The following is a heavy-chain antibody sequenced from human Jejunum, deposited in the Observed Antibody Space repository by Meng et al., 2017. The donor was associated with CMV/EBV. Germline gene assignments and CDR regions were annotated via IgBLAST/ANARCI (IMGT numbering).Heavy chain of an antibody. CDR3: ARTPTVTTRYFDS. CDR1: GGSINTNNW. J-gene: IGHJ4*02. Sequence: VSGGSINTNNWWSWVRQPPGKGLEWIGEIYYSGGTNYNPSLESRVTISVDKSRSQFSLKLTSVTAADTAVYYCARTPTVTTRYFDSWGQGTLVTVSS. D-gene: IGHD4-17*01. CDR2: IYYSGGT. V-gene: IGHV4-4*02.